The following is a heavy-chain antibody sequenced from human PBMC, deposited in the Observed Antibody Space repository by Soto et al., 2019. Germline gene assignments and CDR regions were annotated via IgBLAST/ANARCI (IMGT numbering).Heavy chain of an antibody. V-gene: IGHV1-8*01. CDR3: ARERGRYGMDV. J-gene: IGHJ6*02. Sequence: QVQLVQSGAEVKKPGASVKVSCKASGYTFTSYDINWVRQAIGQGLEYMGWMNPNRGNTGYAQKCQGRITMTRNTSISTAYMELSSLRSDDTAVYYCARERGRYGMDVWGQGTTVTVSS. CDR1: GYTFTSYD. D-gene: IGHD3-10*01. CDR2: MNPNRGNT.